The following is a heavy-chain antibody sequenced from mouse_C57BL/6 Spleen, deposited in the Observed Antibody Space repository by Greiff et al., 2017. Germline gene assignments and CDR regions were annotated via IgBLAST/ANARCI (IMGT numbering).Heavy chain of an antibody. J-gene: IGHJ4*01. CDR2: ISDGGSYT. D-gene: IGHD2-3*01. CDR1: GFTFSSYA. CDR3: AREGLLHAMDY. Sequence: EVKLVESGGGLVTPGGSLKLSCAASGFTFSSYAMSWVRQTPEKRLEWVATISDGGSYTYYPDNVKGRFTISRDNAKNNLYLQMSHLKSEDTAMYYCAREGLLHAMDYWGQGTSVTVSS. V-gene: IGHV5-4*01.